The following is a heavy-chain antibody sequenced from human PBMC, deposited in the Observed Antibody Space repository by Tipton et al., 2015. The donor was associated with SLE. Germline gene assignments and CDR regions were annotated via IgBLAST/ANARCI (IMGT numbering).Heavy chain of an antibody. CDR1: GSTFSSYA. CDR3: ARDCIAAADGGYFQH. CDR2: ISYDGSNK. D-gene: IGHD6-13*01. V-gene: IGHV3-30*04. J-gene: IGHJ1*01. Sequence: SLRLSCAASGSTFSSYAMHWVRQAPGKGLEWVAVISYDGSNKYYADSVKGRFTISRDNSKNTLYLQMNSLRAEDTAVYYCARDCIAAADGGYFQHWGQGTLVTVSS.